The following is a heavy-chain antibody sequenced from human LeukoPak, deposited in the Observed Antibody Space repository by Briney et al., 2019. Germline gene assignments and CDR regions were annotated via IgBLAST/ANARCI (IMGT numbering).Heavy chain of an antibody. CDR1: GFTFSSYS. Sequence: GGSLRLSCAASGFTFSSYSLNWVRLAPGKGLEWVSSIGSSGSYIYYADSVKGRFTISRDNAKNSLYLQVNSLRAEDTAVYYCARDELHTGTYFPFDYWGQGTLVTVSS. V-gene: IGHV3-21*01. D-gene: IGHD1-26*01. CDR2: IGSSGSYI. J-gene: IGHJ4*02. CDR3: ARDELHTGTYFPFDY.